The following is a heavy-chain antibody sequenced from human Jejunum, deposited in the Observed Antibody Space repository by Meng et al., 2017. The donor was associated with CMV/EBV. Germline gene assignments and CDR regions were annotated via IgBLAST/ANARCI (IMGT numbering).Heavy chain of an antibody. Sequence: EVQLVESGGGLVQAGESLRLSCAASGFTFSTFWMHWVRQTPGKGLEWVSRMNGDGSSISYRDSVKGRFTISRDNAKNTLFLQMISLRDEDTAVYYCARSPGGYFDSWGQGTLVTVSS. CDR2: MNGDGSSI. CDR3: ARSPGGYFDS. J-gene: IGHJ4*02. CDR1: GFTFSTFW. V-gene: IGHV3-74*01.